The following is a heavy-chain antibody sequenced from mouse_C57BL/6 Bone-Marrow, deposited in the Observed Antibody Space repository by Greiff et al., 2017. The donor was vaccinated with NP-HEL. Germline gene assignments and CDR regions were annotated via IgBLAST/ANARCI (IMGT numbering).Heavy chain of an antibody. CDR3: ARDPHYYGSSYSYWYFDV. D-gene: IGHD1-1*01. Sequence: EVQRVESEGGLVQPGSSMKLSCTASGSTFSDYYMAWVRQVPEKGLEWVANINYDGSSTYYLDSLKSRFIISRDNAKNILYLQMSSLKSEDTATYYCARDPHYYGSSYSYWYFDVWGTGTTVTVSS. V-gene: IGHV5-16*01. J-gene: IGHJ1*03. CDR1: GSTFSDYY. CDR2: INYDGSST.